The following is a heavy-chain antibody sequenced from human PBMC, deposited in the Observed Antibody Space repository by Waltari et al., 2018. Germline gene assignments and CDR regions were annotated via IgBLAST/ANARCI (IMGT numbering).Heavy chain of an antibody. Sequence: EVQLVESGGGLVKPGGSLRLSCAASGFTFSSYSMNWVRQAPGKGLEWVSSISSSSYIYYADSVKGRFTISRDNAKNSLYLQMNSLRAEDTAVYYCASAQLELGDAFDIWGQGTMVTVSS. CDR3: ASAQLELGDAFDI. J-gene: IGHJ3*02. CDR1: GFTFSSYS. CDR2: ISSSSYI. D-gene: IGHD1-7*01. V-gene: IGHV3-21*01.